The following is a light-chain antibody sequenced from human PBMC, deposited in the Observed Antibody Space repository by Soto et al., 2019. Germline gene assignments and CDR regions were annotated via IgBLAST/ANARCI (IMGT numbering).Light chain of an antibody. J-gene: IGKJ5*01. V-gene: IGKV1-33*01. CDR1: HDITNF. CDR2: DVS. CDR3: QQYDDLPNT. Sequence: IQMTQSPSSLAISFGDIVTVTWKASHDITNFLNWYQQKPGKAPKLLIYDVSKLETGVPSRFSGSGSGTDFTLTISSLQPEDIATYFCQQYDDLPNTFGPGTRLEIK.